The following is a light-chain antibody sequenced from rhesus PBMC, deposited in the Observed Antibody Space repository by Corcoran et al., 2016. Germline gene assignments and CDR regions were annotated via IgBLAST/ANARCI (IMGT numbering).Light chain of an antibody. CDR2: DAS. Sequence: EIVMTQSPATLSLSPGERATLSCRASQSVTGSLAWYQQKPGQAPRLLIYDASTRATGIPDRFSGSVSGTDFTLTISSLEPEDVAVYYCLQYSNGYSFGQGTKVEIK. J-gene: IGKJ2*01. CDR3: LQYSNGYS. V-gene: IGKV3-24*01. CDR1: QSVTGS.